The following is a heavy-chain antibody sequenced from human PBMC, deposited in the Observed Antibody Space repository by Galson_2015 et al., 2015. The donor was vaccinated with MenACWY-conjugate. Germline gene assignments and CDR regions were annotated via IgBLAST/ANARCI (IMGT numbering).Heavy chain of an antibody. CDR3: TRRMLGSTDGYDI. Sequence: SLRLSCAASGFIFSAHYMDWVRQGPGRGLEWVGRIRDRGHSHTTEYAASVKGRSTISRDEPESSVYLQMNSLQSEDTAVYYCTRRMLGSTDGYDIWGQGTMVAV. J-gene: IGHJ3*02. D-gene: IGHD1-26*01. V-gene: IGHV3-72*01. CDR1: GFIFSAHY. CDR2: IRDRGHSHTT.